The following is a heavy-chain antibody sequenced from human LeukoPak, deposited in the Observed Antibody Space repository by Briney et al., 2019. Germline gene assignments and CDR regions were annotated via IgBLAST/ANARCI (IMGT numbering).Heavy chain of an antibody. J-gene: IGHJ4*02. CDR2: IYYRGST. CDR1: GGSISSHY. Sequence: SETLSLTCTVSGGSISSHYWSWIRQPPGKGLEWIGYIYYRGSTNYNPSLKSRVTISVDTSKNQFSLKLTSVTAADTAVYYCARETIDDSSGYYDYWGQGTLVTVSS. V-gene: IGHV4-59*11. D-gene: IGHD3-22*01. CDR3: ARETIDDSSGYYDY.